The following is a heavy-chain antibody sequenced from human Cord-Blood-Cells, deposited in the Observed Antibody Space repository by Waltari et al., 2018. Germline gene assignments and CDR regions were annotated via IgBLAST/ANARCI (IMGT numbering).Heavy chain of an antibody. CDR3: AKELPNNYDILTGFDY. Sequence: QVQLVESGGGVVQPGRSLRLSCAASGFTFSRYGLPWVRQAPGKGLEWVAVISYDGSNKYYADSVKGRFTISRDNSKNTLYLQMNSLRAEDTAVYYCAKELPNNYDILTGFDYWGQGTLVTVSS. D-gene: IGHD3-9*01. V-gene: IGHV3-30*18. J-gene: IGHJ4*02. CDR1: GFTFSRYG. CDR2: ISYDGSNK.